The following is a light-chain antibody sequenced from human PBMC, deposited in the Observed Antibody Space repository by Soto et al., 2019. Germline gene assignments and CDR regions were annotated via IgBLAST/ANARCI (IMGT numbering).Light chain of an antibody. CDR3: GSWISSGVV. Sequence: QSALTQPASVSGSPGQSITLSCTGTGSDVGSYNRVSWYHQPPGTAPKFIVYDVTNRPSGVPDRFSGSKSGNTAYLTISWLQAEDEGDYYGGSWISSGVVFGGGTKLTVL. V-gene: IGLV2-18*02. CDR1: GSDVGSYNR. J-gene: IGLJ2*01. CDR2: DVT.